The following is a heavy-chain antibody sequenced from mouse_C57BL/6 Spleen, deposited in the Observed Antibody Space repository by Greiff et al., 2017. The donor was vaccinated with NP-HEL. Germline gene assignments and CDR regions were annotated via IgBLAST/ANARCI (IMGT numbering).Heavy chain of an antibody. CDR1: GYAFSSSW. J-gene: IGHJ1*03. D-gene: IGHD2-3*01. CDR3: ARLDTTPLGWYFDV. V-gene: IGHV1-82*01. CDR2: IYPGDGDT. Sequence: VQLKESGPELVKPGASVKISCKASGYAFSSSWMNWVKQRPGKGLEWIGRIYPGDGDTNYNGKFKGKATLTADKSSSTAYMQLSSLTSEDSAVYFCARLDTTPLGWYFDVWGTGTTVTVSS.